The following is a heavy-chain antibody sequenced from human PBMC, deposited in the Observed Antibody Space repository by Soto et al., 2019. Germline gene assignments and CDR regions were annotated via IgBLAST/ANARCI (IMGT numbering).Heavy chain of an antibody. Sequence: ASVKVSCKASGYTFTGYYMHWVRQAPGQGLEWMGWIIPNSGGTKYAQKFQDRVTMTRDTHINTAYMELSRLRSDDTAVYYCAKDLKRPPHWGIAVSGYSPDYWGQGTLVTVSS. J-gene: IGHJ4*02. D-gene: IGHD6-19*01. V-gene: IGHV1-2*02. CDR1: GYTFTGYY. CDR3: AKDLKRPPHWGIAVSGYSPDY. CDR2: IIPNSGGT.